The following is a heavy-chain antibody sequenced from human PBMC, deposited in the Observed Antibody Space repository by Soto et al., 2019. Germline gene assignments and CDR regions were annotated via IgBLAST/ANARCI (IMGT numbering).Heavy chain of an antibody. V-gene: IGHV4-4*02. CDR2: IYHVGST. CDR1: GGSIRNKDW. J-gene: IGHJ6*02. CDR3: ARASLVAATVYYYYGMDV. Sequence: PSETLSLTCAVSGGSIRNKDWCWSWVRQSPGKGLEWIGEIYHVGSTTYNPSLKSRVTISADKSKNQFSLKLSSVTAADTAVYYCARASLVAATVYYYYGMDVWGQGTTVTVSS. D-gene: IGHD2-15*01.